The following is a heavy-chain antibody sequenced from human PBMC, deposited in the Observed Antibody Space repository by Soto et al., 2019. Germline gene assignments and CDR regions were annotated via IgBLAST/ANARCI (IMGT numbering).Heavy chain of an antibody. J-gene: IGHJ4*02. CDR1: GGTFSSYA. CDR3: ATSYYYGSGSRLAY. D-gene: IGHD3-10*01. V-gene: IGHV1-69*13. Sequence: GASVKVSCKASGGTFSSYAISWVRQAPGQGLEWMGGIIPIFGTANYAQKFQGRVTITADESTSTAYMELSSLRSEDTAVYYCATSYYYGSGSRLAYWGQGTLVTVSS. CDR2: IIPIFGTA.